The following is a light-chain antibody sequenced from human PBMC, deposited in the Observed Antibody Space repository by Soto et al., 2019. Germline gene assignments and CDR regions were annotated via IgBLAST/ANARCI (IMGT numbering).Light chain of an antibody. J-gene: IGKJ1*01. Sequence: DIQMTQSPSTLSASVGDRVTIACRASQRISSRLAWYQQKAGKAPKLLIYRASSLESGVPSRFSGSGSGTEFTLTISSLQPDDFATYYCQQYHDYWTFGQGTKVDIK. V-gene: IGKV1-5*03. CDR2: RAS. CDR3: QQYHDYWT. CDR1: QRISSR.